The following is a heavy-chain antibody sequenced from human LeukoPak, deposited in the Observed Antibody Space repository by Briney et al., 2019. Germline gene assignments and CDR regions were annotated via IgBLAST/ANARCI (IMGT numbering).Heavy chain of an antibody. D-gene: IGHD6-19*01. V-gene: IGHV4-39*01. Sequence: PSETLSLTCTVSDDSITTSSNYWGWLRHLPGKGLEWIGSVYRSGSSYYNPSLKSRVTISVDTSKNQFTLNLTSVTAADTAVYHCARRGTSGWAYYFDFWGPGSLLTVSS. CDR1: DDSITTSSNY. CDR3: ARRGTSGWAYYFDF. J-gene: IGHJ4*02. CDR2: VYRSGSS.